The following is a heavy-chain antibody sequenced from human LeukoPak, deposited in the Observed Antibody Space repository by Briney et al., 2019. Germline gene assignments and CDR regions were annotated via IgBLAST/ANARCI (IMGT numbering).Heavy chain of an antibody. V-gene: IGHV4-59*01. CDR1: GGSISSYY. Sequence: NPSETLSLTCTVSGGSISSYYWSWVRQPPGRGLEWIGDIYYSGSNNYNPSLKRQFTISVDTSKDQFALKLSAGTAAYTAVYYCARGLPNDDAFDIWGQGTMVTVSS. CDR2: IYYSGSN. D-gene: IGHD5-18*01. J-gene: IGHJ3*02. CDR3: ARGLPNDDAFDI.